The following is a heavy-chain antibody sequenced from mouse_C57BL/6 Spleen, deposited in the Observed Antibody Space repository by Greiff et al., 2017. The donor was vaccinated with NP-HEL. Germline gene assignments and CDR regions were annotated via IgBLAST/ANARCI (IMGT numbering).Heavy chain of an antibody. CDR2: IDPETGGT. CDR3: TRSQVYYGNYEGAMDY. Sequence: QVHVKQSGAELVRPGASVTLSCKASGYTFTDYEMHWVKQTPVHGLEWIGAIDPETGGTAYNQTFTGKAILTADKSSSTAYMELRSLTSEDSAVDYCTRSQVYYGNYEGAMDYWGQGTSVTVSS. V-gene: IGHV1-15*01. CDR1: GYTFTDYE. D-gene: IGHD2-1*01. J-gene: IGHJ4*01.